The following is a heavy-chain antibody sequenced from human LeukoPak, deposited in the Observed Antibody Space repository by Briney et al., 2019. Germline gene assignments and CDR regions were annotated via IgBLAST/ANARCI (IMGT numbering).Heavy chain of an antibody. J-gene: IGHJ4*02. CDR1: GFTFSNYW. CDR3: AREGGPYSSTLRGC. V-gene: IGHV3-7*03. Sequence: GGSMILSCVVSGFTFSNYWMDWVRQAPGKGLEWVAFIGQDGRETNYAGSVKGRFTISRDNSKNTLYLQMSSLRVEDTAVYYCAREGGPYSSTLRGCWGQGTLVTVSS. D-gene: IGHD6-19*01. CDR2: IGQDGRET.